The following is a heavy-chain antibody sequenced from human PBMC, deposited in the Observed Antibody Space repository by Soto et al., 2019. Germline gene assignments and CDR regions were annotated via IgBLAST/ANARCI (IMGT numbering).Heavy chain of an antibody. CDR1: GFTFSSYG. D-gene: IGHD3-22*01. J-gene: IGHJ5*02. Sequence: PGGSLRLSCAASGFTFSSYGMHWVRQAPGKGLQWVAFVSYDGNKKYYTESVKGRFTTSRDNSANTLYLQMEGLSAEDTAMYYCPRDSPYYYDSRADTGVDPWGQGTLVTVSS. CDR3: PRDSPYYYDSRADTGVDP. CDR2: VSYDGNKK. V-gene: IGHV3-30*03.